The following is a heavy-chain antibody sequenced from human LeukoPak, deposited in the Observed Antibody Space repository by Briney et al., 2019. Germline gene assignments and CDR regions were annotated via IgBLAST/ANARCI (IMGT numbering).Heavy chain of an antibody. CDR2: INPSGGST. CDR3: ARSRGKRYCSVGSCYSWFDP. CDR1: GYTFTSYY. D-gene: IGHD2-15*01. V-gene: IGHV1-46*01. Sequence: GASVKVSCKASGYTFTSYYMHWVRQAPGQGLEWMGIINPSGGSTSYAQKFQGRVTMTRDTSTSTVYMELSSLRSEDTAVYYCARSRGKRYCSVGSCYSWFDPWGQGTLVTVSS. J-gene: IGHJ5*02.